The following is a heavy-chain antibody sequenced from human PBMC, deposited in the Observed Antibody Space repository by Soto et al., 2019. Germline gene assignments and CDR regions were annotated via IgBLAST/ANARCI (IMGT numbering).Heavy chain of an antibody. D-gene: IGHD6-6*01. CDR1: GFPFRDYW. CDR2: IKQDGSEK. V-gene: IGHV3-7*01. J-gene: IGHJ4*02. CDR3: AREYSRSSD. Sequence: EVQLVESGGGLVQPGGSLRLSCAASGFPFRDYWMTWVRQAPGKGLEWVANIKQDGSEKYVDSVKGRFTISRDNAKNSLYLQMNSLRADDTAMYYCAREYSRSSDWGQGTLVTVSS.